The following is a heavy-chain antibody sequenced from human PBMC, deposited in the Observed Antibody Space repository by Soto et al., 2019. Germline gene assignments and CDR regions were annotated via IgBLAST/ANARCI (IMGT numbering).Heavy chain of an antibody. Sequence: GVSPRTCPAASRLRAKMYSMDGFRQTPGKGLEWISSISSTTNYIYYGDSMKGRFTISRDNAKNSLYLEMNSLRAEDTAVYYCARESEDLTSNFDYWGQGILVTGS. CDR3: ARESEDLTSNFDY. CDR2: ISSTTNYI. CDR1: RLRAKMYS. J-gene: IGHJ4*02. V-gene: IGHV3-21*06.